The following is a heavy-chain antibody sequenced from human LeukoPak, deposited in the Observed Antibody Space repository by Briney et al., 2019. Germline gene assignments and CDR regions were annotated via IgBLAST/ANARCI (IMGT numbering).Heavy chain of an antibody. Sequence: PGGSLRLSCAASGFTFSSYGMHWVRQAPGKGLEWVAFIRYDGSNKYYANSVKGRFTISRDNSKNTLYLQMNSLRAEDTAVYYCANGLLRWSEFDYWGQGTLVTVSS. CDR3: ANGLLRWSEFDY. V-gene: IGHV3-30*02. J-gene: IGHJ4*02. CDR1: GFTFSSYG. D-gene: IGHD3-10*01. CDR2: IRYDGSNK.